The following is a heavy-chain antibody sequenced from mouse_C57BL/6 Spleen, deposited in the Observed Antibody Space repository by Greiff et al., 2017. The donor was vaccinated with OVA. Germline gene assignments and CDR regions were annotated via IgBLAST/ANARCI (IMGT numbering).Heavy chain of an antibody. CDR3: AKEGRDYDWYFDV. J-gene: IGHJ1*03. CDR1: GFSLTSYG. Sequence: VQLQQSGPGLVQPSQSLSITCTVSGFSLTSYGVHWVRQSPGKGLEWLGVIWRGGSTDYNAAFMSRLSITKDNSKSQVFFKMNSLQADDTAIYYCAKEGRDYDWYFDVWGTGTTVTVSS. D-gene: IGHD1-1*02. V-gene: IGHV2-5*01. CDR2: IWRGGST.